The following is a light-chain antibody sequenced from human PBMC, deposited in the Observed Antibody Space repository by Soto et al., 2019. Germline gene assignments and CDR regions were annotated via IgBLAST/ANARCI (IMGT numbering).Light chain of an antibody. CDR1: SSNIGAGYE. CDR2: RNN. J-gene: IGLJ1*01. CDR3: QSYDSSLSALYV. Sequence: QPVLTQPPSVSGAPGQRVTISCTGSSSNIGAGYEVHWYQQLPGTAPKLLIYRNNNRPSGVPDRFSGSKSGTSASLAITGLQAEDEADYYCQSYDSSLSALYVFGTGTQLTVL. V-gene: IGLV1-40*01.